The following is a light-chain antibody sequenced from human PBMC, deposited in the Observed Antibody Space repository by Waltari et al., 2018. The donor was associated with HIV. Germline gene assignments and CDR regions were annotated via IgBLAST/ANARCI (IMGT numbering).Light chain of an antibody. Sequence: QSPLTQPASVSGNPGQSVTITCTGPNIDVCNYNLVSWYQQHPGKAPKLLIYDVSKRPSGVSSRFSGSKSGYWASLTISGLLTEDESYYYCLTYVSDSGTWKFGGGTYLTV. J-gene: IGLJ3*02. V-gene: IGLV2-23*02. CDR3: LTYVSDSGTWK. CDR2: DVS. CDR1: NIDVCNYNL.